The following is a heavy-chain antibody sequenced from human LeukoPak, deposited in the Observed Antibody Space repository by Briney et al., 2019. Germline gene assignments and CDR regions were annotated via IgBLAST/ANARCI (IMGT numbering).Heavy chain of an antibody. CDR1: GFSFSSYW. CDR3: VRDSDLES. CDR2: IKQDGSET. J-gene: IGHJ4*02. V-gene: IGHV3-7*04. Sequence: GGSLRLSCAAPGFSFSSYWMTWVRQAPGKGLEWVANIKQDGSETYYVDSVKGRFTISRDNAKNSLYLQMNSLRVEDTAVYYCVRDSDLESWGQGTLVTVSS.